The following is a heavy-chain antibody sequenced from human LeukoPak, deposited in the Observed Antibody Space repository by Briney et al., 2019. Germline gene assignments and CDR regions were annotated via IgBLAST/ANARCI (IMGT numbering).Heavy chain of an antibody. V-gene: IGHV4-59*08. J-gene: IGHJ1*01. Sequence: SETLSLTCTVSGASISSDYWSWIRQSPGKGLEWIGFFYDSGNTDYNPSLKSRVSISMNTSKNQFSLNLSSVTDADTAVYYCAGRGRRYFRDWGQGTLVTVSS. CDR3: AGRGRRYFRD. CDR1: GASISSDY. CDR2: FYDSGNT.